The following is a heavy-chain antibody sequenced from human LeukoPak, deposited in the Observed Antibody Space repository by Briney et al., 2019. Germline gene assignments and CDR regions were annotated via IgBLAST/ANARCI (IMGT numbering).Heavy chain of an antibody. CDR2: MNPNSGNT. J-gene: IGHJ5*02. D-gene: IGHD1-26*01. Sequence: ASVKVSCKASGYTFNNYDINWVRQATGRGLEWMGWMNPNSGNTGYAQKFQGRVTMTRNTSINTAYMELSSLRPEDTAIYYCATFIVGVKFDPWGQGTLVTVSS. CDR3: ATFIVGVKFDP. V-gene: IGHV1-8*01. CDR1: GYTFNNYD.